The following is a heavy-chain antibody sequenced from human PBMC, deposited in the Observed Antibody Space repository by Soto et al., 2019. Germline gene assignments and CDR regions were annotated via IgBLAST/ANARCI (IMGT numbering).Heavy chain of an antibody. V-gene: IGHV1-69*01. J-gene: IGHJ6*02. CDR1: GGTFSTYA. CDR3: ARSQGGSSSLDIYYYYYYGMDV. CDR2: VIPIFGTP. Sequence: QVQLVQSGDEVKKPGSSVKVSCKAPGGTFSTYAISWVRQAPGQGLEWMGEVIPIFGTPKYAQKFQGIVTITADESTSTGYMELRSLRSEDTAVYYCARSQGGSSSLDIYYYYYYGMDVCGQGTTVTVSS. D-gene: IGHD2-15*01.